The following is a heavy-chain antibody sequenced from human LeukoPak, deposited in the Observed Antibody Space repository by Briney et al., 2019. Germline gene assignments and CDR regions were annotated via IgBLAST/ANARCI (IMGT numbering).Heavy chain of an antibody. Sequence: GGSLRLSCTASGLTFSTSGFNWVRQAPGKGLEWVASIGPTGSDRYHADSIKGRFTISRDNPNNFLYLQMNSLRAEDTAVYYCATETNGRHYDYWGQGTLLTVSS. CDR3: ATETNGRHYDY. J-gene: IGHJ4*02. D-gene: IGHD1-14*01. CDR2: IGPTGSDR. V-gene: IGHV3-21*06. CDR1: GLTFSTSG.